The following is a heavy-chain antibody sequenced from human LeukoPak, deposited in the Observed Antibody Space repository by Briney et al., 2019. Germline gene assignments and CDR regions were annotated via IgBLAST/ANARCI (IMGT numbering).Heavy chain of an antibody. J-gene: IGHJ6*03. CDR1: GGTFSSYA. V-gene: IGHV1-69*05. D-gene: IGHD3-16*01. CDR2: IIPIFGTA. CDR3: ARDRGEYHYYYMDV. Sequence: GASVKVSCKASGGTFSSYAISWVRQAPGQGLEWMGGIIPIFGTANYAQKFQGRVTITTDESTSTAYMELSSLRSEDTAVYYCARDRGEYHYYYMDVWGKGTTVTVSS.